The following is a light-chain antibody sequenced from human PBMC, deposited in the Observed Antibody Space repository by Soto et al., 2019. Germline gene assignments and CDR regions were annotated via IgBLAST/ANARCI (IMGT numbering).Light chain of an antibody. CDR3: QSYDSSLSVAV. Sequence: QSVMTQAPSVSGAPGQRVTISCTGSSSNIGAGYDVHWYQQLPGTAPKLLIYGNSNRPSGVPDRFSGSKSGTSATLDITGLQAEDEADYYCQSYDSSLSVAVFGSGTKVTVL. CDR1: SSNIGAGYD. V-gene: IGLV1-40*01. CDR2: GNS. J-gene: IGLJ1*01.